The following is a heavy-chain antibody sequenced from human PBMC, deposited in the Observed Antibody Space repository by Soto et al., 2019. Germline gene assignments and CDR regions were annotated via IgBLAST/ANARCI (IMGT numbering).Heavy chain of an antibody. CDR1: GYTFTSYG. CDR3: ARQLVVPAAIVSYGMDV. D-gene: IGHD2-2*02. J-gene: IGHJ6*02. CDR2: IDPSDSYT. V-gene: IGHV5-10-1*01. Sequence: KVSCKASGYTFTSYGISWVRQMPGKGLEWMGRIDPSDSYTNYSPSFQGHVTISADKSISTAYLQWSSLKASDTAMYYCARQLVVPAAIVSYGMDVWGQGTTVTVSS.